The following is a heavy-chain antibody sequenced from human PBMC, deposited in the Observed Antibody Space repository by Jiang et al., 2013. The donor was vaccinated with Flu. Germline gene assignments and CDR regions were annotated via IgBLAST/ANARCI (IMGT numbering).Heavy chain of an antibody. CDR1: GFSLSTSGVG. Sequence: KPTQTLTLTCSFSGFSLSTSGVGVGWIRQPPGKALEWLALIYWDDDKRYSPSLKSRLTITKDTSKNQVVLTMTNMDPVDTATYYCAHSRVGEPMVERGAFDIWGQGTMVTVSS. J-gene: IGHJ3*02. CDR3: AHSRVGEPMVERGAFDI. V-gene: IGHV2-5*02. CDR2: IYWDDDK. D-gene: IGHD3-16*01.